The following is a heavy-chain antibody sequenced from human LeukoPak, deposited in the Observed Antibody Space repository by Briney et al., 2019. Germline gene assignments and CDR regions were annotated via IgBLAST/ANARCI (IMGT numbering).Heavy chain of an antibody. CDR1: GFTFSRYA. CDR3: ARAPTVTTWVVND. CDR2: ISAPGTTT. V-gene: IGHV3-23*01. J-gene: IGHJ4*02. D-gene: IGHD4-17*01. Sequence: PGGSLGLLCAASGFTFSRYAMHWVPRAPGKGLEGVSDISAPGTTTYYPDSVKGRFTVSRDNSKNTLFLQANSLRAEDTAVYYCARAPTVTTWVVNDWGQGTLVTVS.